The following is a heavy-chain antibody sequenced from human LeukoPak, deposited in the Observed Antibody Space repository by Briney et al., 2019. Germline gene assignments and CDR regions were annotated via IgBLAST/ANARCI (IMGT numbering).Heavy chain of an antibody. CDR2: ISGSGGST. CDR1: GFTFSSYA. CDR3: AKDYYSIYQFDY. V-gene: IGHV3-23*01. D-gene: IGHD4-11*01. J-gene: IGHJ4*02. Sequence: GGSLRLSCAASGFTFSSYAMSWVRQAPGKGLEWVSAISGSGGSTYYADSVKGRFTISRDNSKNTLYLQMNSLRAVDTAVYYCAKDYYSIYQFDYWGQGTLVTVSS.